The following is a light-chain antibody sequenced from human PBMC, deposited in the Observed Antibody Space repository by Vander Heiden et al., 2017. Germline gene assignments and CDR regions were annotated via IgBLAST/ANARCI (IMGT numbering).Light chain of an antibody. J-gene: IGKJ1*01. CDR1: QSISTW. Sequence: DIQMTQSPSTLSASVGDRVTITCRASQSISTWLAWYQQKPGKAPNLLIYKASSLASGVPSRFSGSGSGTEFTLTISSLQPDDFATYYCQQDKISSGTFGQATKVEIK. V-gene: IGKV1-5*03. CDR2: KAS. CDR3: QQDKISSGT.